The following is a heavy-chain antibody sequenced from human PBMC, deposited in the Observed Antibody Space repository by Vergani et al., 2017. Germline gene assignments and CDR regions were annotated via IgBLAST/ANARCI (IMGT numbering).Heavy chain of an antibody. CDR2: IRSKANSYAT. CDR3: ARDYRKTAMVTGYYYMDV. J-gene: IGHJ6*03. D-gene: IGHD5-18*01. V-gene: IGHV3-73*02. Sequence: EVQLVESGGGLVQPGGSLKLSCAASGFTFSGSAMHWVRQASGKGLEWVGRIRSKANSYATAYAASVKGRFTISRDDSKNTAYLQMNSLKTEDTAVYYCARDYRKTAMVTGYYYMDVWGKGTTVTVSS. CDR1: GFTFSGSA.